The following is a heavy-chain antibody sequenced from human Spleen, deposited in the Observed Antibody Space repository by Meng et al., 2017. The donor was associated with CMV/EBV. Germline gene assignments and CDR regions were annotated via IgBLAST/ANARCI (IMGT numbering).Heavy chain of an antibody. Sequence: GGSLRLSCAASGFTFSRNWMSWVRQAPGKGPEWVANINQDGSEKYYVDSVKGRFTISRDNAKNSLYLQMNSLRAEDTAVYYCARETEKWLQFRFFDYWGQGTLVTVSS. CDR2: INQDGSEK. CDR1: GFTFSRNW. V-gene: IGHV3-7*01. J-gene: IGHJ4*02. CDR3: ARETEKWLQFRFFDY. D-gene: IGHD5-24*01.